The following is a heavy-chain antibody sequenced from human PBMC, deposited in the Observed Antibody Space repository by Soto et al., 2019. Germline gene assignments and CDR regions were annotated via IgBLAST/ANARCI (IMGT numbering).Heavy chain of an antibody. J-gene: IGHJ6*02. CDR1: GFTVTTNY. CDR2: INSDGTT. D-gene: IGHD6-6*01. CDR3: AREAGSSRYYYGLDV. V-gene: IGHV3-53*01. Sequence: AAGSLRLSCAASGFTVTTNYMTWVRQGPGKGLEWDSVINSDGTTYYADSVKGRFTISRDNSKNTLFLQLNSLRAEDTAVYYCAREAGSSRYYYGLDVWGQGTTVTVSS.